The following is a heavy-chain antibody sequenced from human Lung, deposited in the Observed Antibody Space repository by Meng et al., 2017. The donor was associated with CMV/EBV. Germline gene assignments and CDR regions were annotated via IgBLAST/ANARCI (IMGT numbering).Heavy chain of an antibody. Sequence: SVXVSCKASGGTSNTYTFNWVRQAPGRGLEWMGGIIPYLDESNYAQTFQGRLTITSDRSTAAFMELTSLRSEDTAVYFCAGRGPYGRVLNVWGQGTWVTVSS. CDR3: AGRGPYGRVLNV. J-gene: IGHJ3*01. CDR2: IIPYLDES. D-gene: IGHD3-10*01. CDR1: GGTSNTYT. V-gene: IGHV1-69*10.